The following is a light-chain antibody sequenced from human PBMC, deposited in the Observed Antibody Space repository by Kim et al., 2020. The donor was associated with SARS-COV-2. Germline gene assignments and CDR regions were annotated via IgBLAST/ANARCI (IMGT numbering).Light chain of an antibody. CDR3: MQGKYPWT. CDR1: QSLVHSDGNTY. CDR2: KVS. J-gene: IGKJ1*01. V-gene: IGKV2-30*02. Sequence: DVVMTQSPLSLPVTLGQPASVSCRSSQSLVHSDGNTYLNWFQQRPGQSPRRLIYKVSNRDSGVPDRFSGSGSGTDFTLRISRVEAEDVGVYYCMQGKYPWTFGQGTKVEIK.